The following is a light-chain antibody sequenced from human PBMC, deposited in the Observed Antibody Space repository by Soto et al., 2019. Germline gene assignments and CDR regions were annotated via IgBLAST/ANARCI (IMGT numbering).Light chain of an antibody. V-gene: IGLV2-18*02. Sequence: QSVLTQPPSGSGSPGQSVTISCTGTSSDVGSYNRVSWYQQPPGTAPKLMIYEVSNRPSGVPDRFSGSKSGNTASLTISGLQAEDEADYYCSSYTSSSTLGVFGTGTKVTVL. J-gene: IGLJ1*01. CDR3: SSYTSSSTLGV. CDR2: EVS. CDR1: SSDVGSYNR.